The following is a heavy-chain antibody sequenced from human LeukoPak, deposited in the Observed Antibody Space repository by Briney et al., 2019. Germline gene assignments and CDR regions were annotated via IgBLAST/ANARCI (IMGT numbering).Heavy chain of an antibody. CDR3: ARALAKVVPAAHFDY. CDR1: GGSFSGYY. V-gene: IGHV4-34*01. CDR2: INHSGST. D-gene: IGHD2-2*01. J-gene: IGHJ4*02. Sequence: SETLSLTCAVYGGSFSGYYRSWIRQPPGKGLEWIGEINHSGSTNYNPSLKSRVTISVDTSKNQFSLKLSSVTAADTAVYYCARALAKVVPAAHFDYWGQGTLVTVSS.